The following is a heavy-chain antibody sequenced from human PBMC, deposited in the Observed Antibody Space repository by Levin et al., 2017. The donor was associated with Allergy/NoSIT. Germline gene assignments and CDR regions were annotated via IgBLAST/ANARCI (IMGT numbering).Heavy chain of an antibody. Sequence: SETLSLTCAVYGGSFSGYYWSWIRQPPGKGLEWIGEINHSGSTNYNPSLKSRVTISVDTSKNQFSLKLSSVTAADTAVYYCARGPTTGTTPASRRFDYWGQGTLVTVSS. CDR2: INHSGST. CDR1: GGSFSGYY. D-gene: IGHD1-1*01. CDR3: ARGPTTGTTPASRRFDY. J-gene: IGHJ4*02. V-gene: IGHV4-34*01.